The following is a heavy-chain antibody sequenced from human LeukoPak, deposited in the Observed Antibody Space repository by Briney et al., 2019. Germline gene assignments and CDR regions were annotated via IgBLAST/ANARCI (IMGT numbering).Heavy chain of an antibody. CDR3: ARGGFRDYGGNFEY. V-gene: IGHV3-21*01. J-gene: IGHJ4*02. D-gene: IGHD4-23*01. Sequence: GGSLRLSCAASGFIFSTYTMNWVRQAPGEGLEWVSSIDRSATYIYYADSMKGRLTISRDNAESSLYLQMNSLRAEDTAVYYCARGGFRDYGGNFEYWGQGTLVTVSS. CDR1: GFIFSTYT. CDR2: IDRSATYI.